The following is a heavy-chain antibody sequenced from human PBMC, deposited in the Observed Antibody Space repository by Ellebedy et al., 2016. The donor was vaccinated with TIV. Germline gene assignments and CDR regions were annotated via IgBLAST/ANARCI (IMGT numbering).Heavy chain of an antibody. CDR1: GDSVSSSSAA. J-gene: IGHJ3*02. V-gene: IGHV6-1*01. D-gene: IGHD3-10*01. CDR2: TYYRSTWYH. Sequence: SETLSLTXAISGDSVSSSSAAWNWIRQSPSRGLEWLGRTYYRSTWYHDYAISVKSRITINPDTSKNQFSLQLNSVTPEDTAVYFCVRDAGIGLDAFDIWGQGPMVTASS. CDR3: VRDAGIGLDAFDI.